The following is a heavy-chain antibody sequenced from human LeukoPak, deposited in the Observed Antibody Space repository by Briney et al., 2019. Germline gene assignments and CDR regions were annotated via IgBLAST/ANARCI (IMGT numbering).Heavy chain of an antibody. J-gene: IGHJ4*02. Sequence: PSETLSLTCTVSDGSIRSYYWSWIRQPPGKGLEWIGYIYYSGSTNYNPSLTSRVAMSVDTSKNQFSLKLSSVTAADTAVYYCARRRGVGAIPYYFDYWGLGTLVTVSS. CDR1: DGSIRSYY. V-gene: IGHV4-59*08. CDR2: IYYSGST. D-gene: IGHD1-26*01. CDR3: ARRRGVGAIPYYFDY.